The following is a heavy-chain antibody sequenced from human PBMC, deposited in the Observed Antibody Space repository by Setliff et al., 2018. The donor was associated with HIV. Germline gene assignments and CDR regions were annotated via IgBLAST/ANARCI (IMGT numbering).Heavy chain of an antibody. D-gene: IGHD6-19*01. CDR1: GYTFTIYG. V-gene: IGHV1-18*01. CDR2: ISAYNGNT. CDR3: ARDLGRSSGWYFLAGSGDAFDI. J-gene: IGHJ3*02. Sequence: ASVKVSCKASGYTFTIYGISWVRQAPGEGLAWMGWISAYNGNTNYAPKLQGRVTMTTDTSTSTAYMELRSLRSDDKAVYYCARDLGRSSGWYFLAGSGDAFDIWGQGTMVTVSS.